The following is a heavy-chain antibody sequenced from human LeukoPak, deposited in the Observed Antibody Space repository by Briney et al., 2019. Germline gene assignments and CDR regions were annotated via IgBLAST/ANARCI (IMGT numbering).Heavy chain of an antibody. CDR3: ARAVRHFLGDDY. J-gene: IGHJ4*02. CDR2: MTPNSANT. D-gene: IGHD3-3*01. V-gene: IGHV1-8*03. CDR1: GFTFTNYD. Sequence: ASVKVSCKASGFTFTNYDIHWVRQATGQGLEWMGWMTPNSANTGYAQKFQGRVTITRNTSISTAYMELSSLRSEDTAVYYCARAVRHFLGDDYWGQGTLVTVSS.